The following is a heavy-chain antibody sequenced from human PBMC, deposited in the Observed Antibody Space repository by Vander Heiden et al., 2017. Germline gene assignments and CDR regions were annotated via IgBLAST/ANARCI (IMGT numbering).Heavy chain of an antibody. CDR2: ISWNGGST. Sequence: EVQLVESGGGVVRSGGSLRLAFAASGLSFEDFCMTWVRHAPGKGLEWVAGISWNGGSTGYKDSVKGRFTISRDNAKNSLYLQMNSLRAEDTALYYCAAGDSSGFYYYHWGQGTLVTVSS. J-gene: IGHJ5*02. CDR1: GLSFEDFC. CDR3: AAGDSSGFYYYH. D-gene: IGHD3-22*01. V-gene: IGHV3-20*03.